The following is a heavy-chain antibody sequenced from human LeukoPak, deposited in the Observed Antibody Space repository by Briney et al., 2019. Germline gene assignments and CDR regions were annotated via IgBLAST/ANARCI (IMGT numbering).Heavy chain of an antibody. CDR1: GGSISSYY. J-gene: IGHJ5*02. D-gene: IGHD3-22*01. V-gene: IGHV4-59*01. CDR2: IYYSGST. CDR3: ARIDYYDSSGYKGGWFDP. Sequence: SETLSLTCTVSGGSISSYYWSWIRQPPGKGLEWIGYIYYSGSTNYNPSLKSRVTISVDTSKNQFSLKLSSVTAADTAVYYCARIDYYDSSGYKGGWFDPWGQGTLVTVSS.